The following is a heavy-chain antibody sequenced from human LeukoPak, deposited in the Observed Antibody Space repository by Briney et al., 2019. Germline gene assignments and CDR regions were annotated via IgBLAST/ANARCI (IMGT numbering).Heavy chain of an antibody. Sequence: SETLSLTCTVSGGSISSYYWSWIRQPPGKGLEWIGYIYYSGSINYNSSLKSRVIISVDTSKNQFSLKLSSVTAADTAVYYCARVSTYYDILTGYQPRYYFDYWGQGTLVTVSS. J-gene: IGHJ4*02. D-gene: IGHD3-9*01. CDR1: GGSISSYY. V-gene: IGHV4-59*01. CDR2: IYYSGSI. CDR3: ARVSTYYDILTGYQPRYYFDY.